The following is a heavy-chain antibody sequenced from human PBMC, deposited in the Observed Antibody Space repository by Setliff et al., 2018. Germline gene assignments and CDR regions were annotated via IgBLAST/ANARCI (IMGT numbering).Heavy chain of an antibody. Sequence: PSETLSLTCTVSGGSISTYYWSWIRQSAGKGLEWIGRVSSSGSTNYNLSLKSRVTMSLDTSNNQVPLKLTSVTAADTAVYYCARSATLEWFIIGYWGQGTLVTVSS. CDR1: GGSISTYY. CDR3: ARSATLEWFIIGY. CDR2: VSSSGST. J-gene: IGHJ4*02. D-gene: IGHD3-3*01. V-gene: IGHV4-4*07.